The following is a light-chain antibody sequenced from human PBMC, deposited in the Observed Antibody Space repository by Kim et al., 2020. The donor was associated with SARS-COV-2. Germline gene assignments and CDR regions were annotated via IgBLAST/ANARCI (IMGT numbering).Light chain of an antibody. J-gene: IGLJ3*02. V-gene: IGLV1-51*01. CDR2: DNN. Sequence: PKVTRPLSGSTADMGDKYVPWYQQLPGTAPKLLIYDNNKRPSGIPDRFSGSKSGTSATLGITGLQTGDEADYYCGTWDSSLSVWVFGGGTQLTVL. CDR3: GTWDSSLSVWV. CDR1: TADMGDKY.